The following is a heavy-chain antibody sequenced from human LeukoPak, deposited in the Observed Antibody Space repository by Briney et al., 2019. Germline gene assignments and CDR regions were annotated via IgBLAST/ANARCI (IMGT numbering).Heavy chain of an antibody. CDR1: GGTFSSYA. Sequence: SVKVSCKASGGTFSSYAISWVRQAPGQGLEWMGGIIPIFGTANYAQKFQGRVTITRDTSASTAYMELSSLRSEDTAVYYCARSWYDGGPVGYWGQGTLVTVSS. CDR3: ARSWYDGGPVGY. V-gene: IGHV1-69*05. J-gene: IGHJ4*02. D-gene: IGHD6-13*01. CDR2: IIPIFGTA.